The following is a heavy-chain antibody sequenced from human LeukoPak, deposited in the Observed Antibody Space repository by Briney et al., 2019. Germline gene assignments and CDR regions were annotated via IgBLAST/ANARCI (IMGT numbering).Heavy chain of an antibody. CDR3: ARGPTRDDVFDI. CDR2: IYYSGST. Sequence: PSETLSLTCTVSGGSISSYYWSWTRQPPGKGLEWIGYIYYSGSTNYNPSLKSRVTISVDTSKNQFSLKLSSVTAADTAVYYCARGPTRDDVFDIWGQGTMVTVSS. J-gene: IGHJ3*02. V-gene: IGHV4-59*01. CDR1: GGSISSYY.